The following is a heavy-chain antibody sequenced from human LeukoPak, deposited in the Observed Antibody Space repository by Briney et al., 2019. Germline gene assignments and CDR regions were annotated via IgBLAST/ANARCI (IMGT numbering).Heavy chain of an antibody. Sequence: PGGSLRLSCVISGFSFSSFWMSWVRQAPGKGLEWVANIKRDGRESYYVDSVKGRFTISRDNVKNLVYLQMNSLRAEDTAVYYCAREGIDYTNFYNYFYMDVWGNGTTVTVSS. D-gene: IGHD4-11*01. J-gene: IGHJ6*03. CDR1: GFSFSSFW. CDR3: AREGIDYTNFYNYFYMDV. CDR2: IKRDGRES. V-gene: IGHV3-7*01.